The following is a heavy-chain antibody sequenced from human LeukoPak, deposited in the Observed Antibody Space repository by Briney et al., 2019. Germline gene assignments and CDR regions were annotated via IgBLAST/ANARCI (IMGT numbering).Heavy chain of an antibody. J-gene: IGHJ6*03. CDR1: GGTFSSYA. CDR2: IIPIFGTA. CDR3: ARAQYSSSWTPYYYHMDV. D-gene: IGHD6-13*01. V-gene: IGHV1-69*05. Sequence: ASVKVSCKASGGTFSSYAISWVRQAPGQGLEWMGGIIPIFGTANYAQKFQGRVTITTDESTSTAYMELSSLRSEDTAVYYCARAQYSSSWTPYYYHMDVWGKGTTVTVSS.